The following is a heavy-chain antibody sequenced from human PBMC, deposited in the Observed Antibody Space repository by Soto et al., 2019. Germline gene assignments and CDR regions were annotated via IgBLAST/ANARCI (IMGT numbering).Heavy chain of an antibody. J-gene: IGHJ4*02. V-gene: IGHV4-39*01. CDR2: IYYSGST. Sequence: PSETLSLTCTVSGGSISSSSYYWGWIRQPPEKGLEWIGSIYYSGSTYYNPSLKSRVTISVDTSKNQFSLKLSSVTAADTAVYYCARRSPLRYFRGSHAAFDYWGQGTLVTVSS. CDR3: ARRSPLRYFRGSHAAFDY. D-gene: IGHD1-1*01. CDR1: GGSISSSSYY.